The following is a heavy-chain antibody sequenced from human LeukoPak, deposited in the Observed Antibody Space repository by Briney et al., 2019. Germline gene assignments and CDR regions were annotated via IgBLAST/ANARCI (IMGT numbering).Heavy chain of an antibody. Sequence: GGSLRLSCAASGFTFSSYAMNWVRQAPGKGLEWVSAISGSGGTTYYADSVKGRFTISRDNSKNTLYLQMNSLGAEDTALYYCAKRPISSGWNFFDYWGQGTLVTVSS. J-gene: IGHJ4*02. CDR3: AKRPISSGWNFFDY. CDR1: GFTFSSYA. D-gene: IGHD6-19*01. CDR2: ISGSGGTT. V-gene: IGHV3-23*01.